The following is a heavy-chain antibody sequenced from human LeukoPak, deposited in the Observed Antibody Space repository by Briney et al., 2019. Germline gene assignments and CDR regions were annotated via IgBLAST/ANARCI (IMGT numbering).Heavy chain of an antibody. D-gene: IGHD6-13*01. CDR3: ARGIAAAGFDY. J-gene: IGHJ4*02. Sequence: GGSLRLSCAASGFTFSSYAMHWVRQAPGKGLEWVAVISYDGSNKYYADSVKGRFTISRDNSKNTLYLQMNSLRAEDTAVYYCARGIAAAGFDYWGQGTLVTVSS. CDR1: GFTFSSYA. V-gene: IGHV3-30-3*01. CDR2: ISYDGSNK.